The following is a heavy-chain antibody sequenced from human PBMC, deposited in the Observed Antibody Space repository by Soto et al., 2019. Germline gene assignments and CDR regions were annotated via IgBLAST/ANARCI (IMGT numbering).Heavy chain of an antibody. CDR3: AKDFGYSSGWSYFDY. CDR1: GFTFDDYA. V-gene: IGHV3-9*01. J-gene: IGHJ4*02. D-gene: IGHD6-19*01. Sequence: GGSLRLSCAASGFTFDDYAMHWVRQAPGKGLEWVSGISWNSGSIGYADSVKGRFTISRDNAKNSLYLQMNSLRAEDTALYYCAKDFGYSSGWSYFDYWGQGT. CDR2: ISWNSGSI.